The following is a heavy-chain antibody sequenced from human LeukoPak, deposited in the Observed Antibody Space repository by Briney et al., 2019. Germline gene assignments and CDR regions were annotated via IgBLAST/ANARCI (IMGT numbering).Heavy chain of an antibody. CDR2: INHSGST. J-gene: IGHJ5*02. V-gene: IGHV4-39*07. D-gene: IGHD4-17*01. CDR1: GGSISSSSYY. CDR3: ANGDANWFDP. Sequence: PSETLSLTCTVSGGSISSSSYYWSWIRQPPGKGLEWIGEINHSGSTNYNPSLKSRVTISVDTSKNQFSLKLSSVTAADTAVYYCANGDANWFDPWGQGTLVTVSS.